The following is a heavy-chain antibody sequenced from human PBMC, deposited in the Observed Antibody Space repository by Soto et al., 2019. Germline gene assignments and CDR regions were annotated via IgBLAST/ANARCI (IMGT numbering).Heavy chain of an antibody. CDR2: ISSSGSTI. CDR3: ARDWTIVVVTAIPWGRSDNWFDP. V-gene: IGHV3-11*01. Sequence: GGSLRLSCAASGFTFSDYYMSWIRQAPGKGLEWVSYISSSGSTIYYADSVKGRFTISRDNAKNSLYLQMNSLRAEDTAVYYCARDWTIVVVTAIPWGRSDNWFDPWGQGTLVTVSS. CDR1: GFTFSDYY. D-gene: IGHD2-21*02. J-gene: IGHJ5*02.